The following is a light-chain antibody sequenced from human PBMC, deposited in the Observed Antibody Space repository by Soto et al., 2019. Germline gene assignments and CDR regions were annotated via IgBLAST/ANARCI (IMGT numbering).Light chain of an antibody. J-gene: IGKJ4*01. CDR3: QQRSNWPSLT. Sequence: EIVLTQSPATLSLSPGEGATLSCRASQSVSSSLVWYQQKPGQAPRLLIYDASNRATGIPARFSGSGSGTDFTLTISSLEPEDFAVYYCQQRSNWPSLTFGGGTKVEIK. CDR1: QSVSSS. V-gene: IGKV3-11*01. CDR2: DAS.